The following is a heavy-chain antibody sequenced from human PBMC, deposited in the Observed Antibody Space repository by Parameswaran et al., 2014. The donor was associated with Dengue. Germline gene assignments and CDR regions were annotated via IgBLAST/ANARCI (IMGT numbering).Heavy chain of an antibody. J-gene: IGHJ6*02. Sequence: WVRQAPGQRLEWMGWINAGNGNTKYSQKFQGRVTITRDTSASTAYMELSSLRSEDTAVYYCARGDRELLFHYYYGMDVWGQGTTVTVSS. V-gene: IGHV1-3*01. CDR3: ARGDRELLFHYYYGMDV. D-gene: IGHD2-21*02. CDR2: INAGNGNT.